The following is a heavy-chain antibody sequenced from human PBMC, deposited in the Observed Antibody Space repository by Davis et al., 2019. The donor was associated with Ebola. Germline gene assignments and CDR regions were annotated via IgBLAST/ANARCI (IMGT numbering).Heavy chain of an antibody. CDR2: INPNSGGT. J-gene: IGHJ4*02. CDR3: AREANSGSYYYFDY. V-gene: IGHV1-2*06. Sequence: ASVKVSCKASGYTFTGYYMHWVRQAPGQGLEWMGRINPNSGGTNYAQKFQGRVTMTRDTSISTAYMELSRLRSDDTAVYYCAREANSGSYYYFDYWGQGTLVTVSS. CDR1: GYTFTGYY. D-gene: IGHD1-26*01.